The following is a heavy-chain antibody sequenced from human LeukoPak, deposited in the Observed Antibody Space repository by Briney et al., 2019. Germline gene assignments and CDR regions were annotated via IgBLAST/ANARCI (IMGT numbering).Heavy chain of an antibody. Sequence: GASVKVSCKASGYTFTSYGISWVRQAPGQGLEWMGWISAYNGNTNYAQKLQGRVTMTTDTSTSTAYMELRSLRSDDTAVYYCARTYCSGGSCYYYGMDVWGQGTTVTVSS. J-gene: IGHJ6*02. V-gene: IGHV1-18*01. D-gene: IGHD2-15*01. CDR2: ISAYNGNT. CDR1: GYTFTSYG. CDR3: ARTYCSGGSCYYYGMDV.